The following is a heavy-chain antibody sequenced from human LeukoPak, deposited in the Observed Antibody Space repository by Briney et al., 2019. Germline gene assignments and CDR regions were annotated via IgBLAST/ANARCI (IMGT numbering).Heavy chain of an antibody. CDR3: VRAAMPYIINGRRFDY. CDR2: SGTVGDT. Sequence: RGSLRLSCAASGFTSSAYDMHWVRQITGGGLEWVSTSGTVGDTFYSDSVKGRFTISRENAKNSVHLQMNSLRVEDSAIYFCVRAAMPYIINGRRFDYWGQGTLVTVSS. CDR1: GFTSSAYD. J-gene: IGHJ4*02. D-gene: IGHD2-2*01. V-gene: IGHV3-13*04.